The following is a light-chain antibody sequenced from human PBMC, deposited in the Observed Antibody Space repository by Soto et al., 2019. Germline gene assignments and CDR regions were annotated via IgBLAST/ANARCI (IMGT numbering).Light chain of an antibody. Sequence: QAVVTQEPSLTVSPGGTVTLTCASSTGAVTSGYYPNWFQQKPGQAPSTLIYSTTNKHSWTPARFSGSLLGGKAALTLSGVQPEDEAEYYCLLYYGGALVFGGGTKRTVL. CDR3: LLYYGGALV. J-gene: IGLJ2*01. V-gene: IGLV7-43*01. CDR1: TGAVTSGYY. CDR2: STT.